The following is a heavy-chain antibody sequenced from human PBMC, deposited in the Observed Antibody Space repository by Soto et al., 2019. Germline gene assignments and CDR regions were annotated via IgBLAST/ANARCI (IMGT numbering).Heavy chain of an antibody. V-gene: IGHV3-30*18. J-gene: IGHJ4*02. CDR2: ISYDGSNK. Sequence: QVQLVVSGGGVVQPGRSLRLSCAASGFTFSSYGMHWVRQAPGKGLEWVAVISYDGSNKYYADSVKGRFTISRDNSKNTLYLQMNSLRAEDTAVYYCAKGWADTAMDPYYFDYWGQGTLVTVSS. CDR3: AKGWADTAMDPYYFDY. CDR1: GFTFSSYG. D-gene: IGHD5-18*01.